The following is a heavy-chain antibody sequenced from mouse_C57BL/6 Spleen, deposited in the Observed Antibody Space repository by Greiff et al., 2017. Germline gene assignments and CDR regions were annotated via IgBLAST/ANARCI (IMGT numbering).Heavy chain of an antibody. D-gene: IGHD2-4*01. J-gene: IGHJ1*03. CDR3: AGGLRRYFDV. V-gene: IGHV5-17*01. Sequence: EVNVVESGGGLVKPGGSLKLSCAASGFTFSDYGMHWVRQAPEKGLEWVAYISSGSSTIYYVDTVKGRFTISRDNAKNTLFLQMTSLRSEDTAMYYCAGGLRRYFDVWGTGTTVTVSS. CDR1: GFTFSDYG. CDR2: ISSGSSTI.